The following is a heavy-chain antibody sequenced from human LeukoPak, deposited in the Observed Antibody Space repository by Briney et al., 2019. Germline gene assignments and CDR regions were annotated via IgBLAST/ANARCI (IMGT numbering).Heavy chain of an antibody. CDR1: GYTFTSYD. V-gene: IGHV1-8*01. Sequence: GASVKVSCKASGYTFTSYDINWVRQATGQGLEWMGWMKPNSGNTGYAQKFQGRVTMNRNTSISTAYMELSSLRSEDTAVYYCARARHYDILTGYYSAPDDYWGQGTLVTVSS. CDR3: ARARHYDILTGYYSAPDDY. CDR2: MKPNSGNT. J-gene: IGHJ4*02. D-gene: IGHD3-9*01.